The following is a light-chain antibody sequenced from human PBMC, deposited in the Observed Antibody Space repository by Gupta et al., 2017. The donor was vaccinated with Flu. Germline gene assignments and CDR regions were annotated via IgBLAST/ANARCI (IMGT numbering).Light chain of an antibody. CDR3: MQSVHFRT. V-gene: IGKV2D-29*01. CDR2: EVS. J-gene: IGKJ1*01. Sequence: DTATTQTQPPLSVTPGQPASISCKSSQSLLHSDGMTYFKWYLQKPVQPPQLLIYEVSKRFSGVPERFSGSGSVTDFTLKSSRVEAEDVGVYYCMQSVHFRTFGQGTKVEIK. CDR1: QSLLHSDGMTY.